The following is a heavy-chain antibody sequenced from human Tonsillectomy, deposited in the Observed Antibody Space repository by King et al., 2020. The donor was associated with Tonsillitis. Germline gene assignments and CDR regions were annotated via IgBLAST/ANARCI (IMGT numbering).Heavy chain of an antibody. CDR2: IYPGGSDT. J-gene: IGHJ3*02. Sequence: VPLVASGAAVTPAGDSLQISCTGSGYGFPPHWLAWVRQMPGPGLEWMGVIYPGGSDTSYGPSFQGQVTISADKSISTAYLQWRSLKASDSAMYYCAALYNFRSGAPRIDAFHIWGQGTMVTVSS. CDR3: AALYNFRSGAPRIDAFHI. D-gene: IGHD1-20*01. CDR1: GYGFPPHW. V-gene: IGHV5-51*03.